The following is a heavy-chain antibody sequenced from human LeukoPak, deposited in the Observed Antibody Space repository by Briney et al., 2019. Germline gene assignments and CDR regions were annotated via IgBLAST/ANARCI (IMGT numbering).Heavy chain of an antibody. V-gene: IGHV4-34*01. CDR3: ARQGVGARNFDY. Sequence: SETLSLTCAVYGGSFSGYYWSWIRQPPGKGLEWIGEINHSGSTNYNPSLKSRVTISVDKSKNQFSLKLSSVTAADTAVYYCARQGVGARNFDYWGQGTLVTVSS. D-gene: IGHD1-26*01. CDR1: GGSFSGYY. J-gene: IGHJ4*02. CDR2: INHSGST.